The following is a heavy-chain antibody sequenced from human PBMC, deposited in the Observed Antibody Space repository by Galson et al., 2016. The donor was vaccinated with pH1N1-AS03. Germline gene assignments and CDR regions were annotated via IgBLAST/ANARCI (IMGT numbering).Heavy chain of an antibody. CDR1: GFTFDDYA. Sequence: SLRLSCAASGFTFDDYAMHWVRQAPGKGLEWVSGISWNGGSVAYADSVKGRFTISRDNSKNTLYLQMNSLRAEDTAVYYCAKDSPYCSNIRCQLPLKYSQHWGQGTLGTVSS. CDR3: AKDSPYCSNIRCQLPLKYSQH. J-gene: IGHJ1*01. V-gene: IGHV3-9*01. CDR2: ISWNGGSV. D-gene: IGHD2-2*01.